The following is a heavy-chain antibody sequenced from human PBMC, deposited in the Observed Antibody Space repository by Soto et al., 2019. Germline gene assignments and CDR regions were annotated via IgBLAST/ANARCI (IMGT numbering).Heavy chain of an antibody. Sequence: GGSLRLSCAASGFTFSSYAMSWVRQAPGKGLEWVSAISGSGGSTYYADSVKGRFTISRDNSKNTLYLQMNSLRAEDTAVYYCAKSGSVAGTIFWLDYWGQGTLVTVSS. V-gene: IGHV3-23*01. D-gene: IGHD6-19*01. CDR2: ISGSGGST. CDR1: GFTFSSYA. J-gene: IGHJ4*02. CDR3: AKSGSVAGTIFWLDY.